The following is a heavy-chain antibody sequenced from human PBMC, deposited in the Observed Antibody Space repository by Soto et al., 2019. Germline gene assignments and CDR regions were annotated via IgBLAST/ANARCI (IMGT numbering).Heavy chain of an antibody. Sequence: QLQLQESGQGLVKPSETLSLTCTVSGGSISSSSYYWGWIRQPPGKGLEWIGSIYYSGSTYYNPSLKSRVTISVYTSKTHFSLKLSSVTAADTAVDYGARSSREWLVAPYYFAYWGQGTLGTVSS. CDR1: GGSISSSSYY. CDR3: ARSSREWLVAPYYFAY. D-gene: IGHD6-19*01. CDR2: IYYSGST. V-gene: IGHV4-39*02. J-gene: IGHJ4*02.